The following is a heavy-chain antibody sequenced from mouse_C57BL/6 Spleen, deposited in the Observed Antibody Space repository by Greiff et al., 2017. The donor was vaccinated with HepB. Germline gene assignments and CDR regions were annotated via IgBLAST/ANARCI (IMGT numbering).Heavy chain of an antibody. CDR1: GYSFTGYF. CDR3: ARRGDYDSMDY. CDR2: INPYNGDT. D-gene: IGHD2-4*01. Sequence: VQLKESGPELVKPGDSVKISCKASGYSFTGYFMNWVMQSHGKSLEWIGRINPYNGDTFYNQKFKGKATLTVDKSSSTAHMELRSLTSEDSAVYYCARRGDYDSMDYWGQGTSVTVSS. J-gene: IGHJ4*01. V-gene: IGHV1-20*01.